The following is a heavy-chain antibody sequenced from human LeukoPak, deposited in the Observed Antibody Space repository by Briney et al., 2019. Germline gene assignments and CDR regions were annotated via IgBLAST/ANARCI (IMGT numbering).Heavy chain of an antibody. CDR2: INHSGST. D-gene: IGHD2-2*02. J-gene: IGHJ5*02. CDR3: ARGRWRYCSSTSCYTRWFDP. CDR1: GGSFSGYY. V-gene: IGHV4-34*01. Sequence: PSETLSLTCAVYGGSFSGYYWGWIRQPPGKGLEWIGEINHSGSTNYNPSLKSRVTISVDTSKNQFSLKLSSVTAADTAVYYCARGRWRYCSSTSCYTRWFDPWGQGTLVTVSS.